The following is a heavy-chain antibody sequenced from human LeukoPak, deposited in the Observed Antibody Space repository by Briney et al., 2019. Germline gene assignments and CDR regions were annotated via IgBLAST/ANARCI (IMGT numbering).Heavy chain of an antibody. J-gene: IGHJ4*02. CDR3: ARLNSGYEYYFDY. V-gene: IGHV1-18*01. D-gene: IGHD5-12*01. CDR2: ISGYNGNT. CDR1: GYTFTSYG. Sequence: ASVKVSCKASGYTFTSYGISWVRQAPGKGLEWMGWISGYNGNTNYAQKFQGRVTITADKSTSTAYMELSSLRSEDTAVYYCARLNSGYEYYFDYWGQGTLVTVSS.